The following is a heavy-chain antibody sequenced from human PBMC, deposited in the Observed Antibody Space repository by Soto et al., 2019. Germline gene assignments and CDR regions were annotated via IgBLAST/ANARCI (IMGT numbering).Heavy chain of an antibody. D-gene: IGHD3-3*01. V-gene: IGHV4-31*03. Sequence: PSETLSLTCTVSGGSISSGGYYWSWIRQHPGKGLEWIGYIYYSGSTYYNPSLKSRVTISVDTSKNQFSLKLSSVTAADTAVYYCARSIKDYDFWSGYYIDYWGQGTLATVSS. CDR1: GGSISSGGYY. J-gene: IGHJ4*02. CDR3: ARSIKDYDFWSGYYIDY. CDR2: IYYSGST.